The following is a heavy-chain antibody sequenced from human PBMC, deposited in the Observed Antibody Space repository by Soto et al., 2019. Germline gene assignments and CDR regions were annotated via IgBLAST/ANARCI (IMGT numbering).Heavy chain of an antibody. CDR3: ARELGEVAQIKKWGTYYYGMDV. D-gene: IGHD3-10*01. J-gene: IGHJ6*02. V-gene: IGHV1-8*01. CDR1: GYTFTSYD. Sequence: ASVKVSCKASGYTFTSYDINWVRQATGQGLEWKGWMNPNSGNTGYAQKFQGRVTMTRNTSISTAYMELSSLRSEDTAVYYCARELGEVAQIKKWGTYYYGMDVWGQGTTVTVSS. CDR2: MNPNSGNT.